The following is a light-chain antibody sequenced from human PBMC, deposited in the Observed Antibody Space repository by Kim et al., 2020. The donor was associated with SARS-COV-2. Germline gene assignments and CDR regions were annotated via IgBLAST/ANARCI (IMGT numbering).Light chain of an antibody. J-gene: IGKJ1*01. CDR3: QQYNSYSWT. CDR2: DAC. CDR1: KSISSW. V-gene: IGKV1-5*01. Sequence: ASVGDRVTITCRAGKSISSWLAWYQQKPGKAPKLLIYDACSLESGVPSRFSGSGSGTEFTLTISSLQPDDFATYYCQQYNSYSWTFGQGTKVDIK.